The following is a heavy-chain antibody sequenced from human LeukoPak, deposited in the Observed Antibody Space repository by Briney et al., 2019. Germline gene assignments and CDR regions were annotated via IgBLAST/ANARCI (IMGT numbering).Heavy chain of an antibody. Sequence: GGSLRLSCAASGFTFSSYCMHWVRQAPAKGLEWVAVISYDGSNKYYADSVKRRFTISRDNSKNTLYLQMTSLRAEDTAVYDCAKDIYSGYDSGMDVWGQGTTVTVSS. CDR2: ISYDGSNK. D-gene: IGHD5-12*01. J-gene: IGHJ6*02. V-gene: IGHV3-30*18. CDR1: GFTFSSYC. CDR3: AKDIYSGYDSGMDV.